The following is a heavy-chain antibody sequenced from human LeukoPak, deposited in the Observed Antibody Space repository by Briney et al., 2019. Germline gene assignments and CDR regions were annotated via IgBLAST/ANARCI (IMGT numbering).Heavy chain of an antibody. D-gene: IGHD3-22*01. Sequence: GGSLRLSCAASGFTFDDYAMHWVRQAPGKGLEWVSGISWNSGSIGYADSVKGRFTISRDNAKNSLYLQMNSLRAEDTALYYCAKDSYYYDSSGYYWDWGQGTLVTVSS. V-gene: IGHV3-9*01. CDR3: AKDSYYYDSSGYYWD. J-gene: IGHJ4*02. CDR2: ISWNSGSI. CDR1: GFTFDDYA.